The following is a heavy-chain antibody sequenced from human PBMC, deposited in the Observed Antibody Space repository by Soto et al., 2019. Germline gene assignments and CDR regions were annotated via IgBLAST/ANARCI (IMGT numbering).Heavy chain of an antibody. V-gene: IGHV1-3*01. Sequence: SVKVTCKDSGYTFTTNTIHWVRQAPGQRLEWMGWINPGNDNTKYSRKFQDRVTITRDTSASTAYMELSSLRSEDTAVYYCERDPSDYWGQGTLVTVSS. CDR3: ERDPSDY. CDR1: GYTFTTNT. J-gene: IGHJ4*02. CDR2: INPGNDNT.